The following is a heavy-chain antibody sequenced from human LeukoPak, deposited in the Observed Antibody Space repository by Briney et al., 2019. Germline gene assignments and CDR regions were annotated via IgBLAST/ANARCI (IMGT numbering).Heavy chain of an antibody. CDR1: GGSISSYY. D-gene: IGHD2-15*01. J-gene: IGHJ3*02. CDR3: ARDRVDSQGPAFDI. Sequence: SETLSLTCTVSGGSISSYYWSWIRQPPGKGLEWIGYISYSGSTNYNPSLKSRVTISVDTSKNQFSLKLSSVTAADTAVYYCARDRVDSQGPAFDIWGQGTMVTVSS. V-gene: IGHV4-59*01. CDR2: ISYSGST.